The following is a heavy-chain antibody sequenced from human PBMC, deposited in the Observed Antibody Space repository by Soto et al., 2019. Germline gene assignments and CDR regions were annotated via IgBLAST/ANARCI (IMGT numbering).Heavy chain of an antibody. D-gene: IGHD1-26*01. Sequence: QVQLQESGPGVVKPSETLSLTCTVTGASVINDYWNWIRQPPGKGLEWIGFVYDSGCTSYNSSLKSRLTISVDTSKNQFSLKLSSVTAADTAVYYCVRQVGATGSYSYAVWGQGTMVTVSS. J-gene: IGHJ3*01. CDR1: GASVINDY. CDR2: VYDSGCT. CDR3: VRQVGATGSYSYAV. V-gene: IGHV4-59*02.